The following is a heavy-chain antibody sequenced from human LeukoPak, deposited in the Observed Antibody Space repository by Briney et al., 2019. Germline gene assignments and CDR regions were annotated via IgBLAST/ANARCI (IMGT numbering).Heavy chain of an antibody. Sequence: GGSLRLSCAASGFTFSTYWMSWVRQAPGKGLEWVANIKQDGSDKYYVDFVKGRFTISRDNAKNSLYLQMNSLRAEDTAVYYCAREYCGGDCFSFDYWGQETLVTVSS. J-gene: IGHJ4*02. CDR3: AREYCGGDCFSFDY. CDR1: GFTFSTYW. D-gene: IGHD2-21*02. CDR2: IKQDGSDK. V-gene: IGHV3-7*04.